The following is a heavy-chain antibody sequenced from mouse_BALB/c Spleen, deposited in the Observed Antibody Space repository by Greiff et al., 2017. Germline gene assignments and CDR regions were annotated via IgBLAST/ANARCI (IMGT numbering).Heavy chain of an antibody. V-gene: IGHV2-9*02. J-gene: IGHJ4*01. CDR2: IWAGGST. CDR3: ARDGRYEDMDY. Sequence: VKLMESGPGLVAPSQSLSITCTVSGFSLTSYGVHWVRQPPGKGLEWLGVIWAGGSTNYNSALMSRLSISKDNSKSQVFLKMNSLQTDDTAMYYCARDGRYEDMDYWGQGTSVTVSS. CDR1: GFSLTSYG. D-gene: IGHD2-14*01.